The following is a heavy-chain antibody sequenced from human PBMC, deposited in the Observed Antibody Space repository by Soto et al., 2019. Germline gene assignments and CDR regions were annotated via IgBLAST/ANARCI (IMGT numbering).Heavy chain of an antibody. CDR2: ISGSGRTI. J-gene: IGHJ6*02. CDR1: GLDFSSEV. Sequence: GSLRLSCAASGLDFSSEVMCWVRQAPGKGLEWVSSISGSGRTIYHADSMRGRFAISRDNSKNSLYLQLNNLRVDATAVYYCAKVGPSYYYGMDVWGQGTTVTVSS. D-gene: IGHD1-26*01. V-gene: IGHV3-23*01. CDR3: AKVGPSYYYGMDV.